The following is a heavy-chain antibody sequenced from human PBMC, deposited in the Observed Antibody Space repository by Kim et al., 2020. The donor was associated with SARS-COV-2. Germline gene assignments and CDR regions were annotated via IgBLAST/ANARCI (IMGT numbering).Heavy chain of an antibody. D-gene: IGHD4-17*01. CDR2: IWYDGSNK. Sequence: GGSLRLSCAASGFTFSSYVMHWVRQAPGKGLEWVAVIWYDGSNKYYADSVKGRFTISRDNSKNTLYLQMNSLRAEDTAVHYCAGSQGGSTYGYGMDVWGQATTVPVSS. V-gene: IGHV3-33*01. J-gene: IGHJ6*02. CDR3: AGSQGGSTYGYGMDV. CDR1: GFTFSSYV.